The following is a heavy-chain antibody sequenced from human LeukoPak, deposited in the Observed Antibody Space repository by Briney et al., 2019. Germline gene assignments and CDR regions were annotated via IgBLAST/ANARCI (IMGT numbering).Heavy chain of an antibody. V-gene: IGHV4-34*01. J-gene: IGHJ4*02. D-gene: IGHD3-22*01. CDR3: ARGFKPYYYDSSGYYDY. CDR1: GGSFSGYY. Sequence: SETLSLTCAVYGGSFSGYYWSWIRQPPGKGLEWIGEINHSGSTNYNLSLKSRVTISVDTSKNQFSLKLSSVTAADTAVYYCARGFKPYYYDSSGYYDYWGQGTLVTVSS. CDR2: INHSGST.